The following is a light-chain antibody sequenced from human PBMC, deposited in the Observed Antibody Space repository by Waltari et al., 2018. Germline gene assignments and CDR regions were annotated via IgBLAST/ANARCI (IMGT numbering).Light chain of an antibody. CDR2: RNN. CDR3: AAWDDSLSGPHVV. CDR1: SSNLGSNS. V-gene: IGLV1-47*01. Sequence: QSVLTQPPSASGTPGQRVTLSCSGSSSNLGSNSLSWYQQLPGTAPKLLIYRNNQRPSGVPDRFSGSKSGTSASLAISGLRSEDEADYYCAAWDDSLSGPHVVFGGGTKLTVL. J-gene: IGLJ2*01.